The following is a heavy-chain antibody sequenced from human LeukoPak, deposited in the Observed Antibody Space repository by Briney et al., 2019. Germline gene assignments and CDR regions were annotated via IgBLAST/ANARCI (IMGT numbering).Heavy chain of an antibody. V-gene: IGHV3-11*04. CDR1: GFTFSSYN. Sequence: GGSLRLSCAASGFTFSSYNMSWIRQAPGKGLEWVSYISSSGSTIDYADSVKGRFTISRDNAKNSLYLQMNSLRAEDTAVYYCARVPLYCSGGSCYRIDYWGQGTPVTVSS. D-gene: IGHD2-15*01. CDR2: ISSSGSTI. J-gene: IGHJ4*02. CDR3: ARVPLYCSGGSCYRIDY.